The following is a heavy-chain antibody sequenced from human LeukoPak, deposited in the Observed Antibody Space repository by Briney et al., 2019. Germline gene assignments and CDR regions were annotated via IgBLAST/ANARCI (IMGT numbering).Heavy chain of an antibody. CDR2: ISSSSSYI. D-gene: IGHD3-10*01. Sequence: GGSLRLSCAAFGFTFSSYEMNWVRQAPGKGLEWVSSISSSSSYIYYADSVKGRFTISRDNAKNSLYLQMNSLRAEDTAVYYCAAEDAMVRVFDYWGQGTLVTVSS. J-gene: IGHJ4*02. V-gene: IGHV3-21*01. CDR3: AAEDAMVRVFDY. CDR1: GFTFSSYE.